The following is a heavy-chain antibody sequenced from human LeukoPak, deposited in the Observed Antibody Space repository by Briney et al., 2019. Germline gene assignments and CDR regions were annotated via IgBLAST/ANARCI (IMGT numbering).Heavy chain of an antibody. D-gene: IGHD5-18*01. V-gene: IGHV4-59*08. Sequence: PSETLSLTCTMSGGSISMDSWSCIRQPPGKGLEVIGYTDDRGTLIYNPSLNSRASFSIDTSKNQFSLTLRSVTVADTAVYFCARKIQLWSYWHFDLWGRGTLVTVTS. J-gene: IGHJ2*01. CDR1: GGSISMDS. CDR2: TDDRGTL. CDR3: ARKIQLWSYWHFDL.